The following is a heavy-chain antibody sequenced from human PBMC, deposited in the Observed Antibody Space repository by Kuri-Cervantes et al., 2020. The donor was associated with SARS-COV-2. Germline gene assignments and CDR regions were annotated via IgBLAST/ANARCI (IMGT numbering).Heavy chain of an antibody. Sequence: GESLKISCAASGFRFSSYAMHWVRQAPGKGLEWVAVISYDGTNKYYGDSVRGRFTISRDNSKNTLYLQMNSLRAEDTAVYYCARGVAELRYYGMDVWGQGTTVTVSS. V-gene: IGHV3-30*04. CDR1: GFRFSSYA. J-gene: IGHJ6*02. CDR2: ISYDGTNK. D-gene: IGHD1-7*01. CDR3: ARGVAELRYYGMDV.